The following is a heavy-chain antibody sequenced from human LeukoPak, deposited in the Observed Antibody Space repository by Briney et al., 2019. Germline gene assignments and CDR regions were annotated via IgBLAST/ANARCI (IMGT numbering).Heavy chain of an antibody. Sequence: GASVKVSCKASGYTFTSYGISWVRQAPGQGLEWMGWISAYNGNTNYAQKLQGRVTITADKSTSTAYMELSSLRSEDTAVYYCARDRLDYYFDYWGQGTLVTVSS. V-gene: IGHV1-18*01. CDR2: ISAYNGNT. D-gene: IGHD3/OR15-3a*01. CDR3: ARDRLDYYFDY. J-gene: IGHJ4*02. CDR1: GYTFTSYG.